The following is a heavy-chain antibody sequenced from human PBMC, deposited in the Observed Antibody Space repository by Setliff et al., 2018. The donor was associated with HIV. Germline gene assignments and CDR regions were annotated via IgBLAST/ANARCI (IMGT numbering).Heavy chain of an antibody. CDR2: IKTGNGDT. CDR3: AKDPTYYYESSGPYDAFDV. Sequence: ASVKVSCKASGYTFTNFAIHWVRQAPGQRPEWMGWIKTGNGDTQYRDRVTITRDTSADTVYMELSSLRSEDTAVYYCAKDPTYYYESSGPYDAFDVWGQGTMVTVSS. V-gene: IGHV1-3*04. D-gene: IGHD3-22*01. CDR1: GYTFTNFA. J-gene: IGHJ3*01.